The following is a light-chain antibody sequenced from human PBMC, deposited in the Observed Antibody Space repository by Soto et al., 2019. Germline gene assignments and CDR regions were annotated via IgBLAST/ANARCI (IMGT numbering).Light chain of an antibody. V-gene: IGLV1-44*01. Sequence: QSVLTQPPSASGTPGQKVTISCSGSSSNIGSKTVNWYQQLPGTAPKLLIFINNQRPSRFPDRFSGSKSGTSASLAICGLQSDDEADYYCAAWDASLNGYVFGTGTKVTVL. J-gene: IGLJ1*01. CDR1: SSNIGSKT. CDR3: AAWDASLNGYV. CDR2: INN.